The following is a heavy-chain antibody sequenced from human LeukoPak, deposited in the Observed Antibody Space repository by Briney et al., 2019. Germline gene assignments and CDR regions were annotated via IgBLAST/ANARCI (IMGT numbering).Heavy chain of an antibody. Sequence: PGGSLRLSCAASGFTFSSYAMSWVRQAPGKGLEWVSVISGSGGSTYYADSVKGRFTISRDNSKNTLYLQMNSLRAEDTAVYYCAKDLYYDSSGSDAFDIWGQGTMVTVSS. CDR3: AKDLYYDSSGSDAFDI. CDR2: ISGSGGST. CDR1: GFTFSSYA. D-gene: IGHD3-22*01. V-gene: IGHV3-23*01. J-gene: IGHJ3*02.